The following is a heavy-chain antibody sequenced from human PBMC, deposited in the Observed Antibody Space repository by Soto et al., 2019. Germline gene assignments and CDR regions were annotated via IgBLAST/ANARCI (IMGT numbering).Heavy chain of an antibody. Sequence: SETLSLTCAVSGGSISRGGYSWSWIRQPPGKGLEWIGYIYHSGSIYYNPSLKSRVTISVDRSKNQFSLKLSSVTAADTAVYYCAGLKYFHSSDYLVHWGQRTRVTVSS. D-gene: IGHD3-22*01. V-gene: IGHV4-30-2*01. CDR1: GGSISRGGYS. J-gene: IGHJ4*02. CDR2: IYHSGSI. CDR3: AGLKYFHSSDYLVH.